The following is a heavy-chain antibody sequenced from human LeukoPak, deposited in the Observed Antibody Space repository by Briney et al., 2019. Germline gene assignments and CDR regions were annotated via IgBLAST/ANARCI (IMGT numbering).Heavy chain of an antibody. Sequence: GRSLRLSCAASGFTFSSYGMHWVRQAPGKGLEWVAVIWYDGSNKYYADSVKGRFTISRDNSKNTLYLQMNSLRAEDTAVYYCARMYSNEAGYYYYGMDVWAKGPRSPSP. V-gene: IGHV3-33*01. CDR3: ARMYSNEAGYYYYGMDV. CDR2: IWYDGSNK. D-gene: IGHD6-13*01. CDR1: GFTFSSYG. J-gene: IGHJ6*02.